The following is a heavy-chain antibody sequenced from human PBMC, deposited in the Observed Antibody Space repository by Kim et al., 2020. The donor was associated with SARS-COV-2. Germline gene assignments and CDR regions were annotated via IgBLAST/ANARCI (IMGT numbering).Heavy chain of an antibody. Sequence: NPSLKSRVTLSVDTSKNQFSLKLSSVTAADTAVYYCARLQLWLRVQFDYWGQGTLVTVSS. CDR3: ARLQLWLRVQFDY. D-gene: IGHD5-18*01. V-gene: IGHV4-39*01. J-gene: IGHJ4*02.